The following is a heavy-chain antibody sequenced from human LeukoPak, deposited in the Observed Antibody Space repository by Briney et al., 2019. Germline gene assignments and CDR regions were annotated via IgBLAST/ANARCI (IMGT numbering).Heavy chain of an antibody. D-gene: IGHD6-19*01. CDR3: AKDWPQYSSGCRFDY. J-gene: IGHJ4*02. CDR2: ISGSGGST. V-gene: IGHV3-23*01. CDR1: GFTFSSYA. Sequence: GGSLRLSCAASGFTFSSYAMSWVRQAPGKGLEWVSAISGSGGSTYYADSAKGRFTISRDNSKNTLYLQMNSLRAEDTAVYYCAKDWPQYSSGCRFDYWGQGTLVTVSS.